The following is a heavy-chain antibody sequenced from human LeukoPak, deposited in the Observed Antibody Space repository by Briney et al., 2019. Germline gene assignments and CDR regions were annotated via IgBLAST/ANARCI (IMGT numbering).Heavy chain of an antibody. J-gene: IGHJ4*02. D-gene: IGHD3-22*01. CDR3: ARVVLGSSGYFYSVDY. CDR2: ISGYNGNT. CDR1: VYTFTSYG. V-gene: IGHV1-18*01. Sequence: ASVKVSCKASVYTFTSYGITWVRQAPGQGLEWMGWISGYNGNTNYAQKFQGRVTMTTDTSTSTAYMELRSLTSDDTAVYFCARVVLGSSGYFYSVDYWGQGTLVTVSS.